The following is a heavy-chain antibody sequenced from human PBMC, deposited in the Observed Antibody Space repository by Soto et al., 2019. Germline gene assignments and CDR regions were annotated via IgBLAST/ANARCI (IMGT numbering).Heavy chain of an antibody. CDR3: VRLARISSNNPIDH. D-gene: IGHD6-6*01. CDR1: GFTFSSYA. V-gene: IGHV3-23*01. CDR2: ISGSGGST. Sequence: GGSLRLSCAASGFTFSSYAMSWVRQAPGKGLEWVSAISGSGGSTYYADSVKGRFTISRDKSISTAYLQWSSLKPSDSAMYFCVRLARISSNNPIDHWAQGTLVTVSS. J-gene: IGHJ4*02.